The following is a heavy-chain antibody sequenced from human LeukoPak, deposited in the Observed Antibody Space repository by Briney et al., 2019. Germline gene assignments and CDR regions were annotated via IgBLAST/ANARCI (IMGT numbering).Heavy chain of an antibody. CDR1: GFTFSDHY. CDR3: ARAAYEFDY. J-gene: IGHJ4*02. Sequence: GGSLRLSCAASGFTFSDHYMDWVRQAPGKGLEWVGRTRNKANSYTTEYAASVKGRFTISRDDSKNSLYLQMNSLRAEDTAVYYCARAAYEFDYWGQGTLVTVSS. D-gene: IGHD5-12*01. CDR2: TRNKANSYTT. V-gene: IGHV3-72*01.